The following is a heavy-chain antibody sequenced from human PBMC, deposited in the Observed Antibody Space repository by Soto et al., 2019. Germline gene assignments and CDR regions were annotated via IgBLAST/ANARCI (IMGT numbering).Heavy chain of an antibody. CDR1: GYTFSSHA. CDR3: ARDGARITVFGVVYYFDY. Sequence: GASVKVSCKASGYTFSSHAMHWVRQAPGQRLEWMGWINAGNGNTKYSQNFQGRVAITRDTSASTAYMELRSLRSEDTAVYYCARDGARITVFGVVYYFDYWGQGTLVTGS. D-gene: IGHD3-3*01. V-gene: IGHV1-3*01. J-gene: IGHJ4*02. CDR2: INAGNGNT.